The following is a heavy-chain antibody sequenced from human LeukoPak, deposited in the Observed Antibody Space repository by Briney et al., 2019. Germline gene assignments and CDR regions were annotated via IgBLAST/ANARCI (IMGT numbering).Heavy chain of an antibody. CDR2: ISGGGGTT. V-gene: IGHV3-23*01. D-gene: IGHD5-18*01. J-gene: IGHJ4*02. CDR1: GFTFSSYA. CDR3: AKEGYSYGSYYFDY. Sequence: GGSLRLSCAASGFTFSSYAMSWVRQAPGKGLEWVSTISGGGGTTYYADSVKGRFTISRDNSKNTLYLQMNSLRAEDTAVYYCAKEGYSYGSYYFDYWGQGTLVTVSS.